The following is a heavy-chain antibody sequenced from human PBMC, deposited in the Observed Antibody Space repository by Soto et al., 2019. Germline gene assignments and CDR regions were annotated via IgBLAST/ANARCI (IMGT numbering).Heavy chain of an antibody. J-gene: IGHJ5*02. CDR2: ISAYNGNT. CDR3: ARDLIVVVPAAMYWFDP. CDR1: GYTFTSYG. V-gene: IGHV1-18*01. D-gene: IGHD2-2*01. Sequence: QVQLVQSGAEVKKPGASVKVSCKASGYTFTSYGISWVRQAPGQGLEWMGWISAYNGNTNYAQKLQVRGTMTTDTATSTAYMELRSLRSDDTAVYYCARDLIVVVPAAMYWFDPWGQGTLVTVSS.